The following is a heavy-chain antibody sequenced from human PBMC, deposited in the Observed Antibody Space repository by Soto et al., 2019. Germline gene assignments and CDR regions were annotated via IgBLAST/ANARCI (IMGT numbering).Heavy chain of an antibody. CDR3: ARWGYDYSNHLSDY. CDR1: GGSISSSSYY. V-gene: IGHV4-39*01. CDR2: IYYSGST. Sequence: SETLSLTCTVSGGSISSSSYYWGWIRQPPGKGLEWIGSIYYSGSTYYNPSLKSRVTISVDTSKNQFSLKLSSVTAADTAVYYCARWGYDYSNHLSDYWGQGTLVTVSS. J-gene: IGHJ4*02. D-gene: IGHD4-4*01.